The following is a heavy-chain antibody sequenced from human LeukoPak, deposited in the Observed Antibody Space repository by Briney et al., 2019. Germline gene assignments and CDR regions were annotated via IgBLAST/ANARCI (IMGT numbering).Heavy chain of an antibody. D-gene: IGHD3-3*01. CDR2: ISSYNGNT. CDR1: DYTFSTYS. Sequence: ASVKVSCKASDYTFSTYSVSWVRQAPGQGLEWMGWISSYNGNTHFAQKFQGRITMTTDTSTSTAYMELRSLRSDDTAVYYCARVYDFWSDYWYYMDVWGKGTTVTVSS. V-gene: IGHV1-18*01. J-gene: IGHJ6*03. CDR3: ARVYDFWSDYWYYMDV.